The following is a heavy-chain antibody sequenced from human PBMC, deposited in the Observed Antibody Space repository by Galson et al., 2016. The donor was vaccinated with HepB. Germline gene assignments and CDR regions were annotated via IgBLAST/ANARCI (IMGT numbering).Heavy chain of an antibody. V-gene: IGHV3-33*01. J-gene: IGHJ4*02. CDR3: ATSPCVTISCYFLHY. CDR1: GFSFDSYV. CDR2: IWNDGNTK. D-gene: IGHD2-2*01. Sequence: SLRLSCAASGFSFDSYVMHWVRQAPGKGLEWVAIIWNDGNTKYYADSVRGRFTVSRDNSKSTLYLQMNSLRAEDTAVYYCATSPCVTISCYFLHYWGQGTLVTVSS.